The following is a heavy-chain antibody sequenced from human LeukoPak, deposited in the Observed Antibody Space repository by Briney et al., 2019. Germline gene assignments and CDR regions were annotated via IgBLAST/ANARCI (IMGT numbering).Heavy chain of an antibody. V-gene: IGHV4-39*01. J-gene: IGHJ4*02. CDR3: ARLAYSGSYY. D-gene: IGHD1-26*01. CDR1: GGSISSSSYY. Sequence: KPSETLSLTCTVSGGSISSSSYYWGWIRQPPGKGPEWIGSIYYSGSTYYNPSLKSRVTISVDTSKNQFSLKLSSVTAADTAVYYCARLAYSGSYYWGQGTLVTVSS. CDR2: IYYSGST.